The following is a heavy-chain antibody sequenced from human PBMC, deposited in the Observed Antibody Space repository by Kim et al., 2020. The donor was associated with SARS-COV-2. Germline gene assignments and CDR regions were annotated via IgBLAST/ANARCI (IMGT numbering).Heavy chain of an antibody. D-gene: IGHD5-12*01. Sequence: GGSLRLSCVGSGFTFSGSAIHWVRQAPGKGLEWVGRIRGKLNDYATSYAASVKGRFIVSRADSKNTAYLQMDSLKTDDTAVYACSRFLLHNRRGYTFDY. J-gene: IGHJ4*01. V-gene: IGHV3-73*01. CDR1: GFTFSGSA. CDR2: IRGKLNDYAT. CDR3: SRFLLHNRRGYTFDY.